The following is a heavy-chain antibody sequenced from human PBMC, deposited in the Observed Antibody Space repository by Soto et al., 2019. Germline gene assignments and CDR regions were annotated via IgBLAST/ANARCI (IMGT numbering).Heavy chain of an antibody. CDR3: ARDSRGYCSSTSCYDWFDP. CDR1: AYTFTSYG. Sequence: QVQLVQSGAEVKKPGASVKVSCKASAYTFTSYGISWVRQAPGQGLEWMGWISAYNGNTNYAQKLQGRVTMTTDTSMSTAYMELRSVRSDDTAVYYCARDSRGYCSSTSCYDWFDPWGQGTLVTVST. V-gene: IGHV1-18*01. J-gene: IGHJ5*02. D-gene: IGHD2-2*03. CDR2: ISAYNGNT.